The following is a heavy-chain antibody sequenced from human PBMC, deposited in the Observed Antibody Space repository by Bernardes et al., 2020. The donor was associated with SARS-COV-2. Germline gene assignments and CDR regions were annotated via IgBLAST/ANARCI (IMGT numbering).Heavy chain of an antibody. V-gene: IGHV2-5*02. D-gene: IGHD5-12*01. CDR2: IYWDDDK. CDR3: AHRRAYDSFDP. J-gene: IGHJ5*02. Sequence: SGPTLLKPTQTLTLTCTFSGFSLSTSGVGVGWIRQPPGKALEWLALIYWDDDKRYSPSLKSRLTFTKDTSKNQVVLTMTNMDPVDTATYYCAHRRAYDSFDPWGQGTLVTVSS. CDR1: GFSLSTSGVG.